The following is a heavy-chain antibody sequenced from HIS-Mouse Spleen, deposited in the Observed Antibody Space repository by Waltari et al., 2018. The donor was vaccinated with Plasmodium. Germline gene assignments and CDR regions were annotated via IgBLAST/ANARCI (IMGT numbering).Heavy chain of an antibody. Sequence: QVQLQQWGAGLLKPSETLSLTCAVYGGSFSGYYWSWIRQPPGKGLEWIGEINHSGSTNYTPSLKSRVTISVDTSKNQFSLKLSSVTAADTAVYYCARGPGDIVATTFDYWGQGTLVTVSS. J-gene: IGHJ4*02. CDR2: INHSGST. CDR3: ARGPGDIVATTFDY. D-gene: IGHD5-12*01. CDR1: GGSFSGYY. V-gene: IGHV4-34*01.